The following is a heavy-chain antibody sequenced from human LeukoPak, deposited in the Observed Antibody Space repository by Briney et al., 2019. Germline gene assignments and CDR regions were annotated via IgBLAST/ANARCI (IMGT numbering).Heavy chain of an antibody. D-gene: IGHD2-2*01. CDR1: GFTFYTYV. V-gene: IGHV3-48*03. CDR2: ISTSGSVV. Sequence: PGGSLTLSCAACGFTFYTYVRKWVRQAPGKGLEWVSYISTSGSVVYYADAVKGRFTISRDNSKNTLYLQMNSLRAEDTAVYYCARGGGSKNQLPYDAFDIWGQESIVTVSS. J-gene: IGHJ3*02. CDR3: ARGGGSKNQLPYDAFDI.